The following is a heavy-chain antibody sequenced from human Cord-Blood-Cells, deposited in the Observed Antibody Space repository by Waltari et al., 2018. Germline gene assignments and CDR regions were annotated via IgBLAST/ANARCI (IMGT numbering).Heavy chain of an antibody. CDR3: ARRPTVTTAGGFDY. D-gene: IGHD4-17*01. V-gene: IGHV4-39*01. CDR2: IYYSGSP. CDR1: GGSISSSSYY. J-gene: IGHJ4*02. Sequence: QLQLQESGPGLVKPSETLSLTCTVSGGSISSSSYYWGWIRQPPGKGLERIGSIYYSGSPYYNPSLKSRVTISVDTSKNQFSLKLSSVTAADTAVYYCARRPTVTTAGGFDYWGQGTLVTVSS.